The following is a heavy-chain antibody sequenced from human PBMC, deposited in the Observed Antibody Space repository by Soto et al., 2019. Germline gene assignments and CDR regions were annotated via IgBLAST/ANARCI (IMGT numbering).Heavy chain of an antibody. V-gene: IGHV3-15*01. J-gene: IGHJ6*02. CDR3: TTDEARRRFLEWLRPNYYYGMDV. CDR2: IKSKTDGGTT. CDR1: GFTFSNAW. D-gene: IGHD3-3*01. Sequence: EVQLVESGGGLVKPGGSLRLSCAASGFTFSNAWMSWVRQAPGKGLEWVGRIKSKTDGGTTDYAAPVKGRFTISRDDSKNTLYLQMNSLKTEDTAMYYCTTDEARRRFLEWLRPNYYYGMDVWGQGTTVTVSS.